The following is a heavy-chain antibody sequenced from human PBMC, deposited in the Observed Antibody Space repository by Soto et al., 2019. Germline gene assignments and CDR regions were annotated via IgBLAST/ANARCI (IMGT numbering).Heavy chain of an antibody. D-gene: IGHD4-17*01. CDR2: SRNKANSYTT. Sequence: EVQLVESGGGLVQPGGSLRLSCAASGFTFSDHYMDWVRQAPGKGLEWVGRSRNKANSYTTDYAASVKGRFTISRDNSKNSLYLQMNSLKTEDTAVYYCARIDYCDPDYWGQGTLVTVSS. V-gene: IGHV3-72*01. CDR3: ARIDYCDPDY. CDR1: GFTFSDHY. J-gene: IGHJ4*02.